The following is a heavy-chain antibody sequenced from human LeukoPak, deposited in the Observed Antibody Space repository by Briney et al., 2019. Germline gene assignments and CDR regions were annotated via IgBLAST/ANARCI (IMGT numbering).Heavy chain of an antibody. D-gene: IGHD1-26*01. CDR2: ISWNSGSI. CDR3: AKDISPGVVGATSYCDY. Sequence: PGRSLRLSCAASGFTFDDYAMHWVRQAPGKGLEWVSGISWNSGSIGYADSVKGRFTISRDNAKNSLYLQMNSLRAEDTALYYCAKDISPGVVGATSYCDYWGQGTLVTVSS. V-gene: IGHV3-9*01. J-gene: IGHJ4*02. CDR1: GFTFDDYA.